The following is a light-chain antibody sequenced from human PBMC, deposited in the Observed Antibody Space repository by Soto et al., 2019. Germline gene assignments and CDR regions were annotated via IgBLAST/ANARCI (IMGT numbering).Light chain of an antibody. V-gene: IGLV2-23*01. J-gene: IGLJ1*01. CDR2: EGT. CDR3: CSYAGSSTYV. Sequence: QSLLTQPPSASLSPGQSVTIPCTGTYSDIGAYNYVSWYQQHPGKVPKLMIYEGTKRPSGVSDRFSGSKSGNTASLTISGLQAEDEADYYCCSYAGSSTYVFGTGTKVTVL. CDR1: YSDIGAYNY.